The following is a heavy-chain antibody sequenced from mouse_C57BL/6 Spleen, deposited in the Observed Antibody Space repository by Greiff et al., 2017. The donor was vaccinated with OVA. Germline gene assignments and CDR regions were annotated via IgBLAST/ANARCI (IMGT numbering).Heavy chain of an antibody. CDR3: AREGIYYDYGGGYFGG. D-gene: IGHD2-4*01. CDR1: GYAFSSYW. Sequence: QVQLKQSGAELVKPGASVKISCKASGYAFSSYWMNWVKQRPGKGLEWIGQIYPGDGDTNYNGKFKGKATLTADKSSSTAYMQLSSLTSEDSAVYFCAREGIYYDYGGGYFGGWGQGTTLTVAS. J-gene: IGHJ2*01. V-gene: IGHV1-80*01. CDR2: IYPGDGDT.